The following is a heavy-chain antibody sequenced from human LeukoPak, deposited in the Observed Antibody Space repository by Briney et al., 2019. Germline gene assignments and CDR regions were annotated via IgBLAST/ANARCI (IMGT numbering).Heavy chain of an antibody. CDR1: GGSISSGGYY. J-gene: IGHJ4*02. CDR2: IHYSGST. V-gene: IGHV4-31*03. CDR3: ARGYSSSWSYYFDY. D-gene: IGHD6-13*01. Sequence: PSETLSLTCTVSGGSISSGGYYWSWIRQHPGKGLEWIGYIHYSGSTYYNPSLKSRVTISVDTSKNQFSLKLSSVTAADTAVYYCARGYSSSWSYYFDYWGQGTLVTVSS.